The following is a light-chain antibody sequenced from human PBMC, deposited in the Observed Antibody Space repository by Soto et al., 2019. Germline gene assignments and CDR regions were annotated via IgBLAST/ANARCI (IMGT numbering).Light chain of an antibody. J-gene: IGKJ4*01. Sequence: ELVLTQSPATLSLSPGERATLSCRASQSVSSYLAWYQQKPGQAPRLLIYDASNRATGIPARFSGSGSGTDFTRTISSLEPEDVAVYYCQQRSNWPLTFGGGTKVEIK. CDR2: DAS. V-gene: IGKV3-11*01. CDR1: QSVSSY. CDR3: QQRSNWPLT.